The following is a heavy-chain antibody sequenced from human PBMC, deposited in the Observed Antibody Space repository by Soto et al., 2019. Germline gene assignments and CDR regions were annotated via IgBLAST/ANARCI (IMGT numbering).Heavy chain of an antibody. D-gene: IGHD4-17*01. J-gene: IGHJ4*02. CDR2: IHNKGNT. CDR3: VRDSVTKRLDS. V-gene: IGHV4-4*02. Sequence: QVWLQESGPGLVKPSETLSLTCAVSGDSLSSPNWWAWVRQPPGKGLEWIGQIHNKGNTNFNPSLQSRITISLDKPKNQCSLRLTSMTAADTAVYYCVRDSVTKRLDSWGQGTLVTVSS. CDR1: GDSLSSPNW.